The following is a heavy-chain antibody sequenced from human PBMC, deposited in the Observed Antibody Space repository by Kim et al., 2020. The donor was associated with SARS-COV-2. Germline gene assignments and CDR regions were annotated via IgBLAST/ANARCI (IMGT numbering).Heavy chain of an antibody. CDR2: IYYNGDT. CDR1: GDSSSSGRFH. J-gene: IGHJ4*02. D-gene: IGHD1-26*01. Sequence: ISTVSGDSSSSGRFHWGWVRQPPDKRLEYIGAIYYNGDTYYNPSLKSRVTISLDTSKNQFSLKLTSVTAADTALYYCARLDVGAPFDCWGPGTLVTVSS. CDR3: ARLDVGAPFDC. V-gene: IGHV4-39*01.